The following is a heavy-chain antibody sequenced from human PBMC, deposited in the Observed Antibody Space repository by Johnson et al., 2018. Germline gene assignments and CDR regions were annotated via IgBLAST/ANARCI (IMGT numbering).Heavy chain of an antibody. V-gene: IGHV4-59*01. D-gene: IGHD4-23*01. Sequence: QVQLQESGPGLVKPSETLSLTCTVSGGSISTYYWSWIRQPPGKGLEWIGYIHYSGSTNYNPSLKSRVTISVDTSRKQFSLKLTSVTAADTAVYYCARAGSNYGGNSEYYFDYWGQGTLVTVSS. CDR3: ARAGSNYGGNSEYYFDY. CDR1: GGSISTYY. J-gene: IGHJ4*02. CDR2: IHYSGST.